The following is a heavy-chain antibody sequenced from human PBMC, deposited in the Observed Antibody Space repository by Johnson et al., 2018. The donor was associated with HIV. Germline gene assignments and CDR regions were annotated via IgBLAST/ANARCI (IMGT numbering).Heavy chain of an antibody. Sequence: VQLVESGGGVVQPGRSLRLSCAASGFTVSSNYMNWVRQAPGKGLERVALLYSGGSTYYADSVKGRFTISRDNSKSTVYLQMNSLRVEDTAVYYCAKDLRGIAGAIDAFDIWGQGTMVTVSS. CDR1: GFTVSSNY. CDR3: AKDLRGIAGAIDAFDI. D-gene: IGHD6-19*01. CDR2: LYSGGST. V-gene: IGHV3-66*01. J-gene: IGHJ3*02.